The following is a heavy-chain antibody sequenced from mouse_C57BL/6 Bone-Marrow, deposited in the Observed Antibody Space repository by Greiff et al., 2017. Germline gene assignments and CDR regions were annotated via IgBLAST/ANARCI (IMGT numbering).Heavy chain of an antibody. J-gene: IGHJ2*01. CDR2: ISSGGSYT. Sequence: EVMLVESGGDLVKPGGSLKLSCAASGFTFSSYGMSWVRQTPDKRLEWVATISSGGSYTYYPDSVKGRFTISRDNAKNTLYLQMSSLKSEDTAMYYCARQALLVDYWGQGTTLTVSS. CDR1: GFTFSSYG. V-gene: IGHV5-6*01. D-gene: IGHD6-2*01. CDR3: ARQALLVDY.